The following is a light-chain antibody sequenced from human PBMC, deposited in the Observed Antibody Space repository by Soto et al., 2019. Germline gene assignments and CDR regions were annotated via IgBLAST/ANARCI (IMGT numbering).Light chain of an antibody. Sequence: NFMLTQHHSVSESPGKTVTISCTRSSGSIASNYVQWYQQRPGSAPTTVIYEENQRPSGVPDRFSGSIDSSSNSASLTISGLKTDDEADYYCQSYCSSSPGVFGGGTKLTVL. CDR1: SGSIASNY. J-gene: IGLJ2*01. V-gene: IGLV6-57*03. CDR3: QSYCSSSPGV. CDR2: EEN.